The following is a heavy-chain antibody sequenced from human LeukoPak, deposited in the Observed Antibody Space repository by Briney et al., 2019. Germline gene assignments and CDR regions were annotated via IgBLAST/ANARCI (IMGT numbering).Heavy chain of an antibody. CDR3: ARAPLRGPVDY. CDR2: IYYSGST. Sequence: SETLSLTCTVSGGSISSGGYSWSWIRQHPGKGLEWIGYIYYSGSTYYNPSLKSRVTIPVDTSKNQFSLKLSSVTAADTAVYYCARAPLRGPVDYWGQGTLVTVSS. D-gene: IGHD3-16*02. V-gene: IGHV4-31*03. J-gene: IGHJ4*02. CDR1: GGSISSGGYS.